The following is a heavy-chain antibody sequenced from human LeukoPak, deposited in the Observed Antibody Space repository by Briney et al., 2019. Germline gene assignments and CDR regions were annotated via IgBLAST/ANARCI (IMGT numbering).Heavy chain of an antibody. CDR3: GKFGGNSNS. V-gene: IGHV4-31*03. Sequence: SETLSLTCSVSGGSVSSPIFYWNWIRQHPGKGLEWIGYIYYTGDTFYNPSLKSRVTMSLDTSDNQFSLKMSSVTAADTAMYYCGKFGGNSNSWGQGTLVTVSS. J-gene: IGHJ4*02. CDR1: GGSVSSPIFY. CDR2: IYYTGDT. D-gene: IGHD4-23*01.